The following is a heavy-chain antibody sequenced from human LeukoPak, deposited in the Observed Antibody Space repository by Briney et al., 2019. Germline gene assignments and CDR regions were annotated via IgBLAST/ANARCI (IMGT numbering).Heavy chain of an antibody. CDR1: GFTFSDYY. V-gene: IGHV3-11*04. CDR3: ARDYDSSGYYSLGAFDI. CDR2: ISSSGSTI. J-gene: IGHJ3*02. D-gene: IGHD3-22*01. Sequence: GGSLRLSCAASGFTFSDYYMSWIRQAPGKGLEWVSYISSSGSTIYYADSVKGRFTISRDNAKNSLYLQMNSLRAEDTAVYYCARDYDSSGYYSLGAFDIWGQGTMVTVSS.